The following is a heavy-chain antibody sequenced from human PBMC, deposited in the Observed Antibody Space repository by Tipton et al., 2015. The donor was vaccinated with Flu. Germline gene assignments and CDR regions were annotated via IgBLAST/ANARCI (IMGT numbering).Heavy chain of an antibody. Sequence: TLSLTCTVSGDSLRSYYWSWIRQSPGKGLEWIGQVFYSGTTNYNPSLKSRATISLDKSKNQFSLNLNSMTTGDTAVFYCARGGWEPHGGWFDPWGRGILVTVSS. CDR1: GDSLRSYY. V-gene: IGHV4-59*01. CDR3: ARGGWEPHGGWFDP. J-gene: IGHJ5*02. D-gene: IGHD1-26*01. CDR2: VFYSGTT.